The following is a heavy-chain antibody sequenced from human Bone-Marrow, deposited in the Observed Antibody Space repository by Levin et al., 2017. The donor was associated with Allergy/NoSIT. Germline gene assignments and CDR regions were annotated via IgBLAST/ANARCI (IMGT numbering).Heavy chain of an antibody. CDR2: ISYSSTYI. CDR3: ARDEGYCSRTSCSHFDY. D-gene: IGHD2-2*01. J-gene: IGHJ4*02. V-gene: IGHV3-48*02. CDR1: GFSFSGFD. Sequence: GGSLRLSCKASGFSFSGFDMNWVRQAPGKGLEWVSYISYSSTYIYYADSVKGRFTISRDDAKNSLYLQMNSLRDEDTAVYYCARDEGYCSRTSCSHFDYWGQGTLVTVSS.